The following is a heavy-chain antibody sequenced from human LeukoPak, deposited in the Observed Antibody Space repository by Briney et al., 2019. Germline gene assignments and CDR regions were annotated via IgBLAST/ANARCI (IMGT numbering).Heavy chain of an antibody. Sequence: GGSLRLSCAASGFPFRSYSMNWVRQAPGKGLEWVSSITSSSSYIYYADSVKGRFTISRDNSKNSLYLQMNSLRAEDTAVSYCAREGHWGQGTLVTVSS. J-gene: IGHJ4*02. CDR3: AREGH. V-gene: IGHV3-21*01. CDR2: ITSSSSYI. CDR1: GFPFRSYS.